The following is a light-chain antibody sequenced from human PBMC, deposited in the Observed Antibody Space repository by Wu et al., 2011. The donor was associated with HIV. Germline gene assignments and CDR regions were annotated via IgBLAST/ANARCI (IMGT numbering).Light chain of an antibody. Sequence: WYQQRPGQSPKLLIYGASSRATGIPDKVQWQRGLGTDFTLTISRLEPEDFAAYYCQHYGSSPYTFGQGTKLEIK. V-gene: IGKV3-20*01. CDR3: QHYGSSPYT. J-gene: IGKJ2*01. CDR2: GAS.